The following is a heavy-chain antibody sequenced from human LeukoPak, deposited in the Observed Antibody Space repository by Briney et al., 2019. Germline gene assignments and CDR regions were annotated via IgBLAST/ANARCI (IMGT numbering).Heavy chain of an antibody. D-gene: IGHD1-1*01. Sequence: GGSLRLSCAASGFTFSTYVMSWVRQAPGKGLEWVSAISGSGGNTYYADSVKGRFTISRDNSKNTLYLQMNSLGADDTAVYYCAKGNWRYFDYWGQGTLVTVSS. CDR1: GFTFSTYV. CDR3: AKGNWRYFDY. V-gene: IGHV3-23*01. J-gene: IGHJ4*02. CDR2: ISGSGGNT.